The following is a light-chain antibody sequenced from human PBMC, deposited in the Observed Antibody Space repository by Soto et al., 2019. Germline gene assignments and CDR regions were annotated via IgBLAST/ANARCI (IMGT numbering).Light chain of an antibody. V-gene: IGLV2-14*01. J-gene: IGLJ3*02. Sequence: QSALTQPASVSGSPGQSITISCTGTSSDVGGYNYVSWYQQDPGKAPKPMIYDVTNRPSGVSNRFSGSKSGNTASLTISGLQAEDEADYYCTSYTSSITRYVFGGGTKLTVL. CDR2: DVT. CDR3: TSYTSSITRYV. CDR1: SSDVGGYNY.